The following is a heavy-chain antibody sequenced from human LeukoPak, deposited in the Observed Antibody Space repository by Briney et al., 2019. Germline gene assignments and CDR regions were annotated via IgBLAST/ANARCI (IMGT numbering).Heavy chain of an antibody. V-gene: IGHV4-4*07. Sequence: PSETLSLTCVVSGASISSYHWTWFRQSAGKTLEWIGRIYTNGNTNYNPSLRSRVTISVDKSNNQFSLRLTSVTAADTAVYYCAVGCSGTNCYDYWGQGTLVTVSS. CDR3: AVGCSGTNCYDY. J-gene: IGHJ4*02. CDR1: GASISSYH. D-gene: IGHD2-15*01. CDR2: IYTNGNT.